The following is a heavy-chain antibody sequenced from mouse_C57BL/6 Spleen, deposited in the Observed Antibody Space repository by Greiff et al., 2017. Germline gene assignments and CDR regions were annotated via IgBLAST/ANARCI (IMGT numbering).Heavy chain of an antibody. D-gene: IGHD2-4*01. CDR1: GFNIKDDY. J-gene: IGHJ3*01. Sequence: EVQLQQSGAELVRPGASVKLSCTASGFNIKDDYMHWVKQRPEQGLEWIGWIDPENGDTEYASKFQGKATITADTSSNTAYLQLSSLTSEDTAVYYCTTNYYDYDPFAYWGQGTLVTVSA. CDR3: TTNYYDYDPFAY. CDR2: IDPENGDT. V-gene: IGHV14-4*01.